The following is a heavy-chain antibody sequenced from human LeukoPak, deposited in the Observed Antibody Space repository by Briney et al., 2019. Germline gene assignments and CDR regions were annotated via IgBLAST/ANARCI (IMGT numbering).Heavy chain of an antibody. CDR1: GGTFSSYA. D-gene: IGHD3-22*01. CDR2: IIPIFGIA. V-gene: IGHV1-69*04. J-gene: IGHJ4*02. Sequence: GASVKVSCKASGGTFSSYAICWVRQAPGQGLEWMGRIIPIFGIANYAQKFQGRVTITADKSTSTAYMELSSLRPEDTAVYYCARDEYYYDSSGYYFDYWGQGTLVTVSS. CDR3: ARDEYYYDSSGYYFDY.